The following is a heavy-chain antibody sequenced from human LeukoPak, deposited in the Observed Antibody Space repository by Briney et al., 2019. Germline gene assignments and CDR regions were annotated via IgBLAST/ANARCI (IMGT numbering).Heavy chain of an antibody. J-gene: IGHJ5*02. D-gene: IGHD4-17*01. V-gene: IGHV4-39*01. CDR3: ARQDYVSSYFDP. Sequence: SETLSLTCTVSHDSISRGSYYWGWIRQPPGKGLEWIGTIYYSGSTYYNPSLKSRVTISVDTAKNYLSLSLRSVTAADTALYYCARQDYVSSYFDPWGQGTRVTVSS. CDR2: IYYSGST. CDR1: HDSISRGSYY.